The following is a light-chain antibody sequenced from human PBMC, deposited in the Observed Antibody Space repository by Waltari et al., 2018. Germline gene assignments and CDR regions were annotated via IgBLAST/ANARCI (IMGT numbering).Light chain of an antibody. CDR2: EGS. V-gene: IGLV2-14*01. CDR3: SSYTTSSAPGV. J-gene: IGLJ1*01. Sequence: QSALTQPASVSGSPGPSITISCPGTDSDVGDSCFVSWYQQHPGKAPHLIIYEGSNRPSGISNRFSASKSGNTASLTISGLQAEDEADYYCSSYTTSSAPGVFGTGTRVTVL. CDR1: DSDVGDSCF.